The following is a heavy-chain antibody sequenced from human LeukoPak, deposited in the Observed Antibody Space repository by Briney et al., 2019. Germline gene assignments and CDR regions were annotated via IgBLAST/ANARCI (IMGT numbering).Heavy chain of an antibody. D-gene: IGHD5-18*01. Sequence: GGSLRLSCAASGFTVTNNFMSWVRQAPGKGLEWVSVIYTGGTTYYADFVKGRFTISRDNSKNTLYLQMNSLSAEDMAVYYCARAVDTAMVTWFDYWGQGTLVTVSS. J-gene: IGHJ4*02. CDR3: ARAVDTAMVTWFDY. CDR2: IYTGGTT. V-gene: IGHV3-53*01. CDR1: GFTVTNNF.